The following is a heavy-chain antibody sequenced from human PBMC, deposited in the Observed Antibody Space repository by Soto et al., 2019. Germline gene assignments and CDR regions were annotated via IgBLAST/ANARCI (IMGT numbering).Heavy chain of an antibody. CDR2: IYYSGNT. CDR1: RGSISGYF. V-gene: IGHV4-59*08. Sequence: SETLSLTCSVSRGSISGYFWSWVRQPPGKGLEWIGYIYYSGNTKNNPSLMSRVTISVDTSKNQFSLKMSSVTAADTAVYYCARHSSTSRWAFDVWGQGTLVTVS. J-gene: IGHJ3*01. D-gene: IGHD6-13*01. CDR3: ARHSSTSRWAFDV.